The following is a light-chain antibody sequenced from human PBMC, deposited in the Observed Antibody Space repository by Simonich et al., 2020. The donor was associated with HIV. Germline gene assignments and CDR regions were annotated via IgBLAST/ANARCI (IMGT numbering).Light chain of an antibody. CDR1: SSDVGNYNL. CDR3: CSYAGSTTWL. V-gene: IGLV2-23*01. Sequence: QSALTQPASVSGSPGQSIPISCTGTSSDVGNYNLVSRYQQHPGKAPQLMIYEGSKRPSGVSNRLSGSKSGNTASLTIAGLQAEDEADYYCCSYAGSTTWLFGGGTKLTVL. J-gene: IGLJ3*02. CDR2: EGS.